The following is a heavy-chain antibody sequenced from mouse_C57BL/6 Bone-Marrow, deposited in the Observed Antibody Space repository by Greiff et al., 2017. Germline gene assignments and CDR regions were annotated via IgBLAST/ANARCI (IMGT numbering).Heavy chain of an antibody. CDR3: AKNYYGSRFAY. J-gene: IGHJ2*01. Sequence: VQLQQSGAELARPGASVKMSCKASGYTFTSYTMHWVKQRPGQGLEWIGYINPSSGYTKYNQKFKDKATLTADKSSSTAYMQLSSLTSEDSAVYYCAKNYYGSRFAYWGQGTTLTVSS. V-gene: IGHV1-4*01. D-gene: IGHD1-1*01. CDR2: INPSSGYT. CDR1: GYTFTSYT.